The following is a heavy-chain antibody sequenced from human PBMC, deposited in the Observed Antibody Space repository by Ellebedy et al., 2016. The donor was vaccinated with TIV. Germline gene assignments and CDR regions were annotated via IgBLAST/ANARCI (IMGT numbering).Heavy chain of an antibody. CDR3: ARLRQSRDRSHWYFDL. CDR2: IFMSGST. V-gene: IGHV4-4*07. J-gene: IGHJ2*01. CDR1: GGSFSSYY. D-gene: IGHD1-14*01. Sequence: SETLSLXXTVSGGSFSSYYWSWIQQSAGKGLEWIGRIFMSGSTTYNPSLKNRVTMSADASTTQLSLSLSSVTAADTAVYFCARLRQSRDRSHWYFDLWGRGTLVTVSS.